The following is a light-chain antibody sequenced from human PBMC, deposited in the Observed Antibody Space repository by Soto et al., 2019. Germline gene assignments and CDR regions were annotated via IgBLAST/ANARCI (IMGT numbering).Light chain of an antibody. V-gene: IGLV2-14*01. CDR3: SSYTSISTLYV. Sequence: QSVLTQPASVSGSPGQSITISCTGTNSDVGGYNYVSWYQQHPGKAPELMIYEVSHRPSGVSNRFSGSKSDNTASLTIPGLQDEDEADYYCSSYTSISTLYVFGTGTKVTVL. CDR2: EVS. CDR1: NSDVGGYNY. J-gene: IGLJ1*01.